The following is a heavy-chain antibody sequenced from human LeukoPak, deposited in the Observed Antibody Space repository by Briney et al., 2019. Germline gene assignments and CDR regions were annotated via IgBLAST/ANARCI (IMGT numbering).Heavy chain of an antibody. D-gene: IGHD5-12*01. Sequence: GGSLRLSCAASGFTFGSYGMHWVRQAPGKGLEWVAVIWYDGSNKYYADSVKGRFTISRDNSKNTLYLQMNSLRAEDTAVYYCARDRGVATFVNYFDYWGQGTLVTVSS. CDR2: IWYDGSNK. J-gene: IGHJ4*02. CDR1: GFTFGSYG. V-gene: IGHV3-33*01. CDR3: ARDRGVATFVNYFDY.